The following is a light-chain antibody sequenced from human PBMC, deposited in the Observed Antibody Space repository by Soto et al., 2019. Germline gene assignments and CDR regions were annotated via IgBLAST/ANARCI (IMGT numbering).Light chain of an antibody. J-gene: IGKJ5*01. CDR2: ASV. CDR3: QQYGSSSIT. V-gene: IGKV3-20*01. Sequence: LVLTHSAVSLSLYQWSRSTLPCKTSQSSGSNFVAWYQQRPGQPPRLLIYASVNRATGIPDRFSGSASGTDFTLTISRLEPEDFAVYYCQQYGSSSITFGQGTRLEIK. CDR1: QSSGSNF.